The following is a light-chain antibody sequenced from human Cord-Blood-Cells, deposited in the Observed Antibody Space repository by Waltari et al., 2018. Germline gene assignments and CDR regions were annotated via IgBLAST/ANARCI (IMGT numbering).Light chain of an antibody. CDR1: QSVSSY. Sequence: EIVLTPSPATPSLPPGGRATPSCRASQSVSSYLSWYQQKPGQAPRLLIYDASNRATGIPARISGSWAGTYFTLISSIQEPEDFAVYCWQQRSSWPLTFGGGTKVEIK. J-gene: IGKJ4*01. V-gene: IGKV3-11*01. CDR3: QQRSSWPLT. CDR2: DAS.